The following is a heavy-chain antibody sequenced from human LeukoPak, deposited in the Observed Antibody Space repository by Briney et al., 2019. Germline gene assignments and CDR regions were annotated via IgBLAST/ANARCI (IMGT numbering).Heavy chain of an antibody. Sequence: ASVKVSCKASGYTFINYGITWVRQAPGQGLEWMGWINAYNSAYNGNTHYAQKLQGRVTMTTDTSTNTPYMELRSLRSDDTAVYYCLYCEDATGGPDYWGQGTLVTVSS. J-gene: IGHJ4*02. V-gene: IGHV1-18*01. CDR3: LYCEDATGGPDY. CDR2: INAYNSAYNGNT. D-gene: IGHD2-21*01. CDR1: GYTFINYG.